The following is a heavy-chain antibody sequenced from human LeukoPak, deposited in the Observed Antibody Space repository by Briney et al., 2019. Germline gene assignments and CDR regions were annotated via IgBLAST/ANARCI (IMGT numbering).Heavy chain of an antibody. CDR3: ARIYYYDSSGYPHPPDY. D-gene: IGHD3-22*01. CDR1: GGTFSSYA. V-gene: IGHV1-69*04. Sequence: SVKVSCKASGGTFSSYAISWVRQAPGQGLEWMGRIIPILGIANYAQKFQGRVTITADKSTSTAYMELSSLRSEDTAVYYCARIYYYDSSGYPHPPDYWGQGTLVTVSS. J-gene: IGHJ4*02. CDR2: IIPILGIA.